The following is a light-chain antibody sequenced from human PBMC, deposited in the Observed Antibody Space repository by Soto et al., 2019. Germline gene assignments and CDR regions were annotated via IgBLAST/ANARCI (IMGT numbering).Light chain of an antibody. CDR2: TDN. CDR3: GAWDESLNGYV. J-gene: IGLJ1*01. CDR1: SSNIGIKT. Sequence: QSLLTQPPSASGTPGQRVTISCSGGSSNIGIKTVNWYQQLPGTAPKVLIHTDNERPAGVPDRFSGSKSGTSASMGIPGLQSGDEADYSCGAWDESLNGYVFGTGTKVTVL. V-gene: IGLV1-44*01.